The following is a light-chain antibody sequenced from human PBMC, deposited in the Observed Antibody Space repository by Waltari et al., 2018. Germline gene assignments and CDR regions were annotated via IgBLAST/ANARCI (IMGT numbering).Light chain of an antibody. J-gene: IGKJ1*01. CDR1: QSVSYS. CDR3: QQRSSWPRT. Sequence: EIVLTQSPATLSLSPGERATLSCRASQSVSYSFAWYQQKPGQTPRLLIYSASNRATGIPARFSGSGSGSDFTLTISSLEPEDFAVYYCQQRSSWPRTFGQGTKVEIK. CDR2: SAS. V-gene: IGKV3-11*01.